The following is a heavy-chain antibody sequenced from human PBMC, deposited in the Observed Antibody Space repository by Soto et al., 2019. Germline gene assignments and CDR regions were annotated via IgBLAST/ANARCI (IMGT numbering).Heavy chain of an antibody. J-gene: IGHJ4*02. CDR3: AIPGPHCSGGSCYSGDSRPDYFDY. Sequence: GESLKISCNGSGYSFTSYWIGWVRQMPGKGLEWMGIIYPGDSDTRYSPSFQGQVTISADKSIGTAYLQWSSLKASDTAMYYCAIPGPHCSGGSCYSGDSRPDYFDYWGQGTLVTVSS. V-gene: IGHV5-51*01. CDR1: GYSFTSYW. CDR2: IYPGDSDT. D-gene: IGHD2-15*01.